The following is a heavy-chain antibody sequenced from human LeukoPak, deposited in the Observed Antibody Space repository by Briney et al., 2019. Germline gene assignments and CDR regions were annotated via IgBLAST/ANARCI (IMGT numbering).Heavy chain of an antibody. Sequence: PGGSLRLSCAASGFTFSSYAMSWVRQAPGKGLEWVSGISGRGDNTYYADSVKGRFTISRDNSKNTLYLQMNSLRAEDTAVYYCAKGVVGVTSPNSLDYWGQGTLVTVSS. D-gene: IGHD1-26*01. CDR1: GFTFSSYA. CDR2: ISGRGDNT. CDR3: AKGVVGVTSPNSLDY. V-gene: IGHV3-23*01. J-gene: IGHJ4*02.